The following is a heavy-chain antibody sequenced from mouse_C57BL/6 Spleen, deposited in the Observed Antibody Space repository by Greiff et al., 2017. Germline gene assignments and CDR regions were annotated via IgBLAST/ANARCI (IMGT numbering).Heavy chain of an antibody. CDR3: ARWELGRVDY. D-gene: IGHD4-1*01. Sequence: VQLQQSGPELVKPGASVKISCKASGYSFTGYYMNWVKQSPEKSLEWIGEINPSTGGTTYNQKFKAKATLTVDKSSSTAYMQLKSLTSEDSAVXYCARWELGRVDYWGQGTTLTVSS. J-gene: IGHJ2*01. V-gene: IGHV1-42*01. CDR2: INPSTGGT. CDR1: GYSFTGYY.